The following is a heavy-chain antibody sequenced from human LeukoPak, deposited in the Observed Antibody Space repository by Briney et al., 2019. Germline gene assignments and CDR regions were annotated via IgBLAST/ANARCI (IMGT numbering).Heavy chain of an antibody. D-gene: IGHD3-22*01. V-gene: IGHV3-9*01. CDR1: GFTFDDYA. Sequence: PGGSLRLSCAASGFTFDDYAMHWVRQAPGKGLEWVSGISWNSGSIGYADSVKGRFTISRDNPKNTLYLQMNSLRAEDTAVYYCAKMHPDYYDSSGYYYVQDYWGQGTLVTVSS. J-gene: IGHJ4*02. CDR3: AKMHPDYYDSSGYYYVQDY. CDR2: ISWNSGSI.